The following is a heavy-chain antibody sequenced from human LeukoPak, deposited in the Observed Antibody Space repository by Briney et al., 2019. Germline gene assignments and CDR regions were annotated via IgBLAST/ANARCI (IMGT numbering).Heavy chain of an antibody. CDR1: GYSFIGYY. J-gene: IGHJ4*02. Sequence: ASVKVSCKASGYSFIGYYIHWLRQAPGQGLEWMGWINPSSGGTKYAQKFQGRVTMTRDTSISTAYMELSRLRSDDTAVYYCARAEYYYDSSGLKELPFDYWGQGTLVTVSS. CDR2: INPSSGGT. CDR3: ARAEYYYDSSGLKELPFDY. D-gene: IGHD3-22*01. V-gene: IGHV1-2*02.